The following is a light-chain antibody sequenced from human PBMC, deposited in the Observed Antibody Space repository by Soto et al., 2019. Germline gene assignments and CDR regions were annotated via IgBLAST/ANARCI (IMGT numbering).Light chain of an antibody. CDR3: QQYFNTPLT. J-gene: IGKJ4*01. CDR2: WA. Sequence: DIVMTQSPDSLAVSLGERATINCKSSQNVLNRANNKNYIAWYQQKPGQPPKLLIYWASGVPDRFSGSGSGTDFTLTISSLQAEDVAVYFCQQYFNTPLTFGGGTKVEIK. V-gene: IGKV4-1*01. CDR1: QNVLNRANNKNY.